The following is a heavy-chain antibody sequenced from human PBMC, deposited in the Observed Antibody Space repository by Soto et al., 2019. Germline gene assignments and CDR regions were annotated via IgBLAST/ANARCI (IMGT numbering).Heavy chain of an antibody. CDR3: ARAVAVAADFDY. J-gene: IGHJ4*02. D-gene: IGHD6-19*01. V-gene: IGHV1-3*05. CDR1: GYTFTGYA. Sequence: QVQLVQSGAEENKPGASVKVSCKASGYTFTGYAMHWVRQAPGQRLEWMGWINAGNGNTKYSQKFQGRVTITRDTSASTAYMELSSLRSEDTAVYYCARAVAVAADFDYWGQGTLVTVSS. CDR2: INAGNGNT.